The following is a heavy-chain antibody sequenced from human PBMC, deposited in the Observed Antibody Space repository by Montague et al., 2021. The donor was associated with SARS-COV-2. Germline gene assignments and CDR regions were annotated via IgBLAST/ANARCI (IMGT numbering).Heavy chain of an antibody. CDR3: AGHDSATLPAVY. D-gene: IGHD2-15*01. CDR2: IPDSGST. J-gene: IGHJ4*02. CDR1: GGSISSFY. V-gene: IGHV4-59*08. Sequence: SETLSLTCTVSGGSISSFYWSWFRQPPGKGLEWIGYIPDSGSTNYNPSLTSRVTMSVDTSKNQFSLKVNSVTAADTAVYYCAGHDSATLPAVYWGQGTLVTVSS.